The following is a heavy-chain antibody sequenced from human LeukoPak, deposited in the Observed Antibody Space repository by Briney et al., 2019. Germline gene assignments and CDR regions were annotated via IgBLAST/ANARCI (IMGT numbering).Heavy chain of an antibody. J-gene: IGHJ4*02. CDR1: GFTVSNNY. CDR2: MYSGGST. CDR3: ARLDVVAGRDC. D-gene: IGHD6-19*01. V-gene: IGHV3-53*01. Sequence: PGGSLRLSCAVSGFTVSNNYMSWVRQAPGKGLEWVSVMYSGGSTYYADSVKGRFTISRDNSKNTVYLQMNSLRAEDTAVYYCARLDVVAGRDCWGLGTLVTVSS.